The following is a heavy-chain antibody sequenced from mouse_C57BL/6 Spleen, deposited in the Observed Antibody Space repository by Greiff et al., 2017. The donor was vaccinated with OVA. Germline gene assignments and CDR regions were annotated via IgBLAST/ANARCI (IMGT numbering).Heavy chain of an antibody. CDR1: GFTFSSYA. V-gene: IGHV5-4*01. Sequence: EVQGVESGGGLVKPGGSLKLSCAASGFTFSSYAMSWVRQTPGKRLEWVATISDGGSYTYYPDNVKGRFTISGDNATNNLYLQMSHLKSEDTAMYYGARDRDYSGSSYYAMDYWGQGTSVTVSS. D-gene: IGHD1-1*01. CDR3: ARDRDYSGSSYYAMDY. J-gene: IGHJ4*01. CDR2: ISDGGSYT.